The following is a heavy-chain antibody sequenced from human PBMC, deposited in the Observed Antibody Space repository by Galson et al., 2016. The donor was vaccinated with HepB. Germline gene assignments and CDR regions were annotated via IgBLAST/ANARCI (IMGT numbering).Heavy chain of an antibody. J-gene: IGHJ3*02. CDR2: IHYSGSS. D-gene: IGHD3-16*01. CDR1: DDSISNYY. CDR3: ARWGTYSEKHAFDI. Sequence: SETLSLTCTVSDDSISNYYWNWIRQPPGKGLEWIGYIHYSGSSKCNPPLKSRVNMSVDTSKNQFSLRLSSVTAADTAAYYCARWGTYSEKHAFDIWGQGTMVTVSS. V-gene: IGHV4-59*01.